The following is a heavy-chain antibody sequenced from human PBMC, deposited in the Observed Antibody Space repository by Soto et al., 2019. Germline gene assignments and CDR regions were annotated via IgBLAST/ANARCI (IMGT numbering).Heavy chain of an antibody. Sequence: EVQVVQSGAEVKEPGESLKISCKGSGYIFTDHCIVWVRQMAGKGLEWVGIICPGYSNIIYSPSVQGQVTISADMSISTPSLQWSSLKASGTAIYYCARRHYCRGDCTINPDYSDGMDVWGQGTTVTVSS. V-gene: IGHV5-51*01. CDR3: ARRHYCRGDCTINPDYSDGMDV. CDR1: GYIFTDHC. J-gene: IGHJ6*02. CDR2: ICPGYSNI. D-gene: IGHD2-21*02.